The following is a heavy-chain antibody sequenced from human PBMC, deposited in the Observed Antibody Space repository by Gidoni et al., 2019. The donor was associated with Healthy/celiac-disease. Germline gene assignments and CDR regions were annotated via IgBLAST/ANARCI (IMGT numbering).Heavy chain of an antibody. CDR3: AKDATTVTSQGY. J-gene: IGHJ4*02. Sequence: QVQLVESGGGVVQPGRSLRLPSAASGFTFSSYGMHWVRQAPGKGLEWVAVISYDGSNKYYADSVKGRFTISRDNSKNTLYLQMNSLRAEDTAVYYCAKDATTVTSQGYWGQGTLVTVSS. V-gene: IGHV3-30*18. CDR2: ISYDGSNK. CDR1: GFTFSSYG. D-gene: IGHD4-17*01.